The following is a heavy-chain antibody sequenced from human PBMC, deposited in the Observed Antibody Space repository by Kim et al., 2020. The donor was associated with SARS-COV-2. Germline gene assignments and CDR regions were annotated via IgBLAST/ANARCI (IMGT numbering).Heavy chain of an antibody. Sequence: GGSLRLSCAASGFTFSSYGMHWVRQAPGKGLEWVAVISYDGSNKYYADSVKGRFTISRDNSKNTLYLQMNSLRAEDTAVYYCAKDVVARFGELFGFVDGMDVWCQGTTVTVSS. CDR3: AKDVVARFGELFGFVDGMDV. CDR1: GFTFSSYG. V-gene: IGHV3-30*18. D-gene: IGHD3-10*01. J-gene: IGHJ6*02. CDR2: ISYDGSNK.